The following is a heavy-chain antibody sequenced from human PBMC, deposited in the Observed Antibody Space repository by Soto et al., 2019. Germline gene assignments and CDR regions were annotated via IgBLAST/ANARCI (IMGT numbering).Heavy chain of an antibody. CDR1: GFTFSSFE. V-gene: IGHV3-49*03. D-gene: IGHD5-12*01. CDR2: INPSGRTI. CDR3: TIQGVPTIKGFES. J-gene: IGHJ4*02. Sequence: PGGSLRLSCVASGFTFSSFEMNWIRQAPGKGPEWIAVINPSGRTISYAASVTGRFTISRDDSKGIAYLQMNSLKTEDTGIYHCTIQGVPTIKGFESWGQGTLVTVSS.